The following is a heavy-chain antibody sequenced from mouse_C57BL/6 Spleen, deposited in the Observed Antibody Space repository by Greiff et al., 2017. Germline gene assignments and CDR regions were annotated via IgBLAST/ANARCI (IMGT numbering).Heavy chain of an antibody. J-gene: IGHJ2*01. D-gene: IGHD2-3*01. V-gene: IGHV1-69*01. CDR3: ARRGDDGYLNYFDY. CDR2: IDPSDSYT. CDR1: GYTFTSYW. Sequence: QVQLQQSGAELVMPGASVKLSCKASGYTFTSYWMHWVKQRPGQGLEWIGEIDPSDSYTNYNQKFKGKSTLTVDKSSSTAYMQLSSLTSEDSAVYYCARRGDDGYLNYFDYWGQGTTLTVSS.